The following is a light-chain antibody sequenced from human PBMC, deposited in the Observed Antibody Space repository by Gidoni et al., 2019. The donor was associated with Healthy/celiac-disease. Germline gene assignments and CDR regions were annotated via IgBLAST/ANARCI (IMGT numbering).Light chain of an antibody. CDR2: ENN. Sequence: QSVLPQPPSVSAAPVQKVTISCSGSSSNMGNNYVSWYQQLPGTAPKLLIYENNKRPSGIPDRFSGSKSGTSATLGITGLQTGDEADYYCGTWDSSLSAGVFGGGTKLTVL. CDR3: GTWDSSLSAGV. CDR1: SSNMGNNY. V-gene: IGLV1-51*02. J-gene: IGLJ2*01.